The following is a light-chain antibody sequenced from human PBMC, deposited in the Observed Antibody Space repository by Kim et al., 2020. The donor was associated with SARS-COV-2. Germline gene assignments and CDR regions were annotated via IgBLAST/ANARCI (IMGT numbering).Light chain of an antibody. V-gene: IGLV3-21*04. CDR2: YDS. Sequence: KKSRIITGGRNSRVTSVHGGHQQPRRSPLLVIYYDSDRPSGIPERFSGSNYWSAATLPIIRVEAGDEDDYYCQVWDSSSDHLYVFGTGTKVTVL. J-gene: IGLJ1*01. CDR3: QVWDSSSDHLYV. CDR1: NSRVTS.